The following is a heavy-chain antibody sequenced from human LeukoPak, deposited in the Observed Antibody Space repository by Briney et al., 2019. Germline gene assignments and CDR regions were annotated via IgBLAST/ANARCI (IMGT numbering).Heavy chain of an antibody. CDR1: GYTFTDSY. J-gene: IGHJ4*02. Sequence: ASVKVSCKASGYTFTDSYMHWVRQAPGQGLEWMGWINPNSGGTNYAQKLQGRVTMTTDTSTSTAYMELRSLRSDDTAVYYCATYGSGSYRYFDYWGQGTLVTVSS. D-gene: IGHD3-10*01. CDR3: ATYGSGSYRYFDY. CDR2: INPNSGGT. V-gene: IGHV1-2*02.